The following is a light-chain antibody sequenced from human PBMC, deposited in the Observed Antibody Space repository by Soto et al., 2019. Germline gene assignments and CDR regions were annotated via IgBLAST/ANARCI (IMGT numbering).Light chain of an antibody. CDR3: QSYDSTLSARYV. V-gene: IGLV1-40*01. CDR1: SSNIGAGYD. Sequence: QYVLTQPPSVSGAPGQRVTISCTGSSSNIGAGYDVHWYQQRPGTAPKLLIFGNTNRPSGVPDRFSGSKSGTSASLAITGLQAEDEGDYYCQSYDSTLSARYVFGTGTKLTVL. CDR2: GNT. J-gene: IGLJ1*01.